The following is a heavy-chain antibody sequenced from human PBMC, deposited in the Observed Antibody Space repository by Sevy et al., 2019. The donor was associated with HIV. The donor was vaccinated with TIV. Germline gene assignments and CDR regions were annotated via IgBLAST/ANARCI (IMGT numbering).Heavy chain of an antibody. CDR1: GFTFSDYD. CDR2: MSHDGNYK. J-gene: IGHJ4*02. D-gene: IGHD2-21*02. Sequence: GGSLRLSCAASGFTFSDYDMHWVRQAPGKGLEWVAVMSHDGNYKNHADSVKVRFTISRVNFKNTLYLQMNSLRVEDTAVYFCARLFSCGGDCYYLDYWGQGAPVTVSS. CDR3: ARLFSCGGDCYYLDY. V-gene: IGHV3-30*04.